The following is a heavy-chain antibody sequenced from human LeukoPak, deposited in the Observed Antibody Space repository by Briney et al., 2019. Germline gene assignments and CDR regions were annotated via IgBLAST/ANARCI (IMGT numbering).Heavy chain of an antibody. Sequence: GGSLRLSCAASGFIFSSYWMTWVRQAPGKGLEYVSAISSNGGATYYANSVKGRFTISRDNSKNTVYLQMGSLRAEDMAVYYCARVRRQQLVRDAFDIWGQGTMVTVSS. J-gene: IGHJ3*02. CDR3: ARVRRQQLVRDAFDI. V-gene: IGHV3-64*01. CDR2: ISSNGGAT. D-gene: IGHD6-13*01. CDR1: GFIFSSYW.